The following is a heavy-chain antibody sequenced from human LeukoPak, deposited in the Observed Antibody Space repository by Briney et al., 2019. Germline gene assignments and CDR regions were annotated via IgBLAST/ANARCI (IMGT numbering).Heavy chain of an antibody. CDR3: ATGGGPGWFGELFRGYFFDY. J-gene: IGHJ4*02. CDR1: GFTFDDYG. D-gene: IGHD3-10*01. Sequence: PGGSLRLSCAASGFTFDDYGMSWVCQVPGKGLEWVSGINWNGGSTGNADSVKGRFTISRDNAKNSLYLQMNSLRAEDTAVYYCATGGGPGWFGELFRGYFFDYWGQGTLVTVSS. V-gene: IGHV3-20*04. CDR2: INWNGGST.